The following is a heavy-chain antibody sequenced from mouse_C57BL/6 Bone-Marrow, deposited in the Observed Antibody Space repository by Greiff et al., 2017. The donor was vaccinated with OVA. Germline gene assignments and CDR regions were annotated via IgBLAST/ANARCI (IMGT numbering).Heavy chain of an antibody. D-gene: IGHD1-2*01. Sequence: VQLQESGAELARPGASVKLSCKASGYTFTSYGISWVKQRPGQGLEWIGDIYPRSGNTYYNEKFKGKATLTADKSSSTAYMELRSLTSEDSAVYFCARLRRRAWFAYWGQGTLVTVSA. CDR1: GYTFTSYG. J-gene: IGHJ3*01. CDR3: ARLRRRAWFAY. V-gene: IGHV1-81*01. CDR2: IYPRSGNT.